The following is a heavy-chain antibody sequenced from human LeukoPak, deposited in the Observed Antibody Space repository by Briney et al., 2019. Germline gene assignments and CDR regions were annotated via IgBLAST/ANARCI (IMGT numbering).Heavy chain of an antibody. J-gene: IGHJ4*02. Sequence: PGGSLRLSCSASGFTFSSYAMHWVRQAPGKGLEYVSVISSNGGSTYYADSVKGRFTISRDNYKNTLSLQMSSLRVEDTAVYYCVKDDSYYYGSGSYPYWGQGTLVTVSS. CDR1: GFTFSSYA. D-gene: IGHD3-10*01. CDR2: ISSNGGST. V-gene: IGHV3-64D*06. CDR3: VKDDSYYYGSGSYPY.